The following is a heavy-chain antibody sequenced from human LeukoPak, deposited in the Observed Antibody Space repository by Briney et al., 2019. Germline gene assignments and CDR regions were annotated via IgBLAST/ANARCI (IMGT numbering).Heavy chain of an antibody. V-gene: IGHV3-30-3*01. J-gene: IGHJ4*02. CDR3: ARDCLCSSTSCYRRALDY. CDR1: GFTFSSYA. Sequence: GGSLRLSYAASGFTFSSYAMHWVRQAPGKGLEWVAVISYDGSNKYYADSVKGRFTISRDNSKNTLYLQMNSLRAEDTAVYYCARDCLCSSTSCYRRALDYWGQGTLVTVSS. D-gene: IGHD2-2*01. CDR2: ISYDGSNK.